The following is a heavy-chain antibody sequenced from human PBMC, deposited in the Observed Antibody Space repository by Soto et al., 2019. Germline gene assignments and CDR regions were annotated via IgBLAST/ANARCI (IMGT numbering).Heavy chain of an antibody. CDR1: GYTFTTHG. CDR3: GRVPSGWYRQEYFDL. J-gene: IGHJ2*01. CDR2: ISTYNGNT. V-gene: IGHV1-18*01. D-gene: IGHD6-19*01. Sequence: ASVKVSCKASGYTFTTHGISWVRQAPGQGLEWMGWISTYNGNTNYAQKLQGRVTMTTDTSTSTAYMELRSLRSDDTAVYYCGRVPSGWYRQEYFDLWGRGTLVTVSS.